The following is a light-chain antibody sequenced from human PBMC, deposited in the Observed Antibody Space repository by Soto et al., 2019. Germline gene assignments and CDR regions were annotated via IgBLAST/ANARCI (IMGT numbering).Light chain of an antibody. J-gene: IGKJ2*02. CDR3: QQRRQWPRT. CDR1: QSVDNY. Sequence: EVVLTQSPATLSLSPGERATLSCRASQSVDNYLAWYQQKPGQAPRLLIYAASSRATGIPARFSGSGSGTAFTLTISSLEPEDFAVYYCQQRRQWPRTFGQGTKLEIK. V-gene: IGKV3-11*01. CDR2: AAS.